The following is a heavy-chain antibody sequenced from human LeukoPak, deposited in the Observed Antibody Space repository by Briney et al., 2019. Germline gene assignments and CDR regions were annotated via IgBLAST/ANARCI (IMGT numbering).Heavy chain of an antibody. Sequence: ASVKVSCKASGYTFTSYDINWVRQATGQGLEWMGWMNPNSGNTGYAQKFQGRVTITADESTRTAYMELSSLRSEDTAVYYCARALTYYYDSSGVGGQDFDYWGQGTLVTVSS. CDR3: ARALTYYYDSSGVGGQDFDY. CDR1: GYTFTSYD. D-gene: IGHD3-22*01. CDR2: MNPNSGNT. V-gene: IGHV1-8*01. J-gene: IGHJ4*02.